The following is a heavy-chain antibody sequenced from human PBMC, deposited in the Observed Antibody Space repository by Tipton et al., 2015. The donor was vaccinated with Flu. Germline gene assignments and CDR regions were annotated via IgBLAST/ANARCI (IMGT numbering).Heavy chain of an antibody. Sequence: SLRLSCAASGFTFSDYYMRWIRQTPGKGLEWVSYISGTGSSIDYADSVNGRFTISRDNAKNSLYLQMNSLRAEDTAVYYCARSMTALNYFDSWGQGALVTVSS. CDR2: ISGTGSSI. D-gene: IGHD2-21*02. V-gene: IGHV3-11*01. CDR3: ARSMTALNYFDS. CDR1: GFTFSDYY. J-gene: IGHJ4*02.